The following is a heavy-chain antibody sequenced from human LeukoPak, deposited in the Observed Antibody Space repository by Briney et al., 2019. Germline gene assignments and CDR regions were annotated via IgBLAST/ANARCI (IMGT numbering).Heavy chain of an antibody. V-gene: IGHV1-8*02. CDR1: GYTFTSYG. J-gene: IGHJ4*02. D-gene: IGHD3-10*01. Sequence: ASVKVSCKASGYTFTSYGISWVRQAPGQGLEWMGWMNPNSGNTGYAQKFQGRVTMTRNTSISTAYMELSSLRSEDTAVYYCARGYYGSGSQKKNFDYWGQGTLVTVSS. CDR2: MNPNSGNT. CDR3: ARGYYGSGSQKKNFDY.